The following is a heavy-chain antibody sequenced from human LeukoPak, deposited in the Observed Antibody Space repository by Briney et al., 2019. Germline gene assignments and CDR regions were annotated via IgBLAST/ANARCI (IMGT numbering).Heavy chain of an antibody. J-gene: IGHJ4*02. Sequence: GGSLRLSCEASGFTFNNFGMHWVRQAPGKGLEWVAFIGYDESKKYYAESVKGRFTISRDDSKNTLYLQMSALKTEDTAVYYCARGVPGGYYLYYFDYWGQGTLVTVSS. CDR1: GFTFNNFG. V-gene: IGHV3-30*02. CDR2: IGYDESKK. D-gene: IGHD3-22*01. CDR3: ARGVPGGYYLYYFDY.